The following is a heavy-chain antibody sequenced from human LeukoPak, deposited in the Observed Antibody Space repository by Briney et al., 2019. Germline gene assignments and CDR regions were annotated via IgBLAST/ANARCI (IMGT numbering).Heavy chain of an antibody. Sequence: SETLSLTCTVSGGSISTSDYYWGWIRQSPGKGLEWIRSIYYSGSTYFNPSLKSRVTMSVDTSKNQFSLKLSSVTAADTAVYYCARGFSGYYSYWGQGTLVTVSS. CDR1: GGSISTSDYY. D-gene: IGHD3-22*01. CDR2: IYYSGST. V-gene: IGHV4-39*07. J-gene: IGHJ4*02. CDR3: ARGFSGYYSY.